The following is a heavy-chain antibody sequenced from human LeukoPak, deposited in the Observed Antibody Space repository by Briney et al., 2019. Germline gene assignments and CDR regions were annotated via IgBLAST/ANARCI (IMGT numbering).Heavy chain of an antibody. CDR2: ISGSGGST. CDR3: AKSPSESGYYYFDY. J-gene: IGHJ4*02. Sequence: GGFLRLSCAASGFTFISYAMSWVRQAPGKGLEWVSAISGSGGSTYYADSVKGRFTISRDNSKNTLYLQMNSLRAEDTAVYYCAKSPSESGYYYFDYWGQGTLVTASS. V-gene: IGHV3-23*01. D-gene: IGHD3-3*01. CDR1: GFTFISYA.